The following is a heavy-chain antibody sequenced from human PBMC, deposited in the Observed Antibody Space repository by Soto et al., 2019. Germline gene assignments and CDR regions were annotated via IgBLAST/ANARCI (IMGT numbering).Heavy chain of an antibody. CDR2: IWYDGSNK. Sequence: GGSLRLSCAASGFTFSSYGMHWVRQAPGKGLEWVAVIWYDGSNKYYADSVKGRFTISRDNSKNTLYLQMNSLRAEDTAVYYCARGLIVVVPAAIETLWGMDVWGQGTTVTVS. V-gene: IGHV3-33*01. D-gene: IGHD2-2*01. CDR3: ARGLIVVVPAAIETLWGMDV. CDR1: GFTFSSYG. J-gene: IGHJ6*02.